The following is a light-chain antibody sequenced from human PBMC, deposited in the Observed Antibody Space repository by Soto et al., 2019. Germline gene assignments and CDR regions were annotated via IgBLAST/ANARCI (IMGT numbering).Light chain of an antibody. CDR1: QSVSTY. Sequence: ETVLTQSPATLSLSPGESATLSCRASQSVSTYLAWYQQKPGQAPRLLIYDASSRATGIPDRFSGSGSGTDFTLTISRLEPEDFAVYYCQQYGSSPITFGQGTRLEIK. V-gene: IGKV3-20*01. J-gene: IGKJ5*01. CDR2: DAS. CDR3: QQYGSSPIT.